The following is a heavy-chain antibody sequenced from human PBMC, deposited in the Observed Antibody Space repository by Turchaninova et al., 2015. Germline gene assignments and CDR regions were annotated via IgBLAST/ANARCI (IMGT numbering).Heavy chain of an antibody. J-gene: IGHJ4*02. CDR2: SYWDDNK. CDR1: GFSLSTGGVG. CDR3: AHRRAVGARTFDY. D-gene: IGHD1-26*01. Sequence: QITLKESGLTLVKPTQTLTLTCTFSGFSLSTGGVGVGWIRQPPGRALEWLAHSYWDDNKRYSPSLKIRLTTTKDTSKNQLFLTMTNVDPVDTATYYCAHRRAVGARTFDYCGQGTLVTVSS. V-gene: IGHV2-5*02.